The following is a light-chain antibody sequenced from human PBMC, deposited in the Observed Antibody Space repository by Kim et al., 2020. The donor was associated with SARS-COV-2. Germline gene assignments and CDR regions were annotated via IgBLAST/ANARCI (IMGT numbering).Light chain of an antibody. Sequence: PGDRATLSCRASQNIDTYSASYQQTRGQAPRLPVYDASNRATGVPDRFSGCGSGTDFTLTISSLEPEDFSIYYCQQRNSWPPAVTFGGGTKVDIK. CDR3: QQRNSWPPAVT. J-gene: IGKJ4*01. V-gene: IGKV3-11*01. CDR2: DAS. CDR1: QNIDTY.